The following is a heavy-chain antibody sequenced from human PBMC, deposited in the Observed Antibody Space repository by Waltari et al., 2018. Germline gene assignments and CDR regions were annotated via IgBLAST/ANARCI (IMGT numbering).Heavy chain of an antibody. CDR2: ITWECVST. CDR3: AKDRGGSYLPDY. CDR1: GFTFGEYT. Sequence: EVQLVESGGVVVQRGGSLRLSCAASGFTFGEYTMHWVRQSPGKGLEVVSLITWECVSTYYADSVKGRFAISRDNSKNALYLQMNSLGTEDTALYYCAKDRGGSYLPDYWGQGTLVTVSS. V-gene: IGHV3-43*01. D-gene: IGHD3-16*01. J-gene: IGHJ4*02.